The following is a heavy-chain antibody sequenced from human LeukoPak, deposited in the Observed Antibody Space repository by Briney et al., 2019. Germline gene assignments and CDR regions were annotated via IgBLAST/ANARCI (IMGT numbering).Heavy chain of an antibody. D-gene: IGHD5-18*01. J-gene: IGHJ4*02. CDR3: ARAGGRGYSYGYNPIDY. V-gene: IGHV1-46*01. Sequence: ASVKVSCKASGYTFTSYYMHWVRQAPGQGLEWMGIINPSGGSTSYAQKFQGRVTMTRDTSTSTVYMELSSLRSEDTAVYYCARAGGRGYSYGYNPIDYWGQGTLVTVSS. CDR1: GYTFTSYY. CDR2: INPSGGST.